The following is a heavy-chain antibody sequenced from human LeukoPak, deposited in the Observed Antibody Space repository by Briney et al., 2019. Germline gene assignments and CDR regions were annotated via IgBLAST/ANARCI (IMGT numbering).Heavy chain of an antibody. CDR2: ISASGTT. J-gene: IGHJ4*02. V-gene: IGHV3-23*01. D-gene: IGHD4-11*01. CDR3: ASLYSDYGAY. CDR1: GFTFSSHA. Sequence: GGSPRLSCAASGFTFSSHAMSWVRQAPGKGLEWVSGISASGTTNYADSVKGRFTISRDNSKNTLCLQMSSLRDEDTAVYYCASLYSDYGAYWGQGTLVTVSS.